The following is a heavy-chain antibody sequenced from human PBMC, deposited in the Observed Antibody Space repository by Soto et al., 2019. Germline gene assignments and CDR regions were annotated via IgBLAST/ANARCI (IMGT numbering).Heavy chain of an antibody. J-gene: IGHJ4*02. CDR2: ISTYNGNT. CDR3: ARDDYGDYFF. CDR1: GGTFSSYT. Sequence: ASVKVSCKASGGTFSSYTISWVRQAPGQGLAWMGWISTYNGNTNYAQKLQGRVTMTTDTSTSTVYMELRSLRSDDTAVYYCARDDYGDYFFWGQGTLVTVS. D-gene: IGHD4-17*01. V-gene: IGHV1-18*01.